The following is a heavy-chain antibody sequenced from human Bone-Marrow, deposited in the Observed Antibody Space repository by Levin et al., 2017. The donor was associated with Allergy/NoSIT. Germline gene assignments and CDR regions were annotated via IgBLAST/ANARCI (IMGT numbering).Heavy chain of an antibody. CDR3: TTDLDASSSASLGLGMDV. Sequence: GGSLRLSCTASGIIFRNAWMSWVRQPPGKGLEWVGRIKSTSDGGTSDYAAPVKGRFTILRDDSRKTMYLQMNNLKTEDTAVYYCTTDLDASSSASLGLGMDVWGQGTTVTVSS. D-gene: IGHD3-3*01. CDR2: IKSTSDGGTS. CDR1: GIIFRNAW. V-gene: IGHV3-15*01. J-gene: IGHJ6*02.